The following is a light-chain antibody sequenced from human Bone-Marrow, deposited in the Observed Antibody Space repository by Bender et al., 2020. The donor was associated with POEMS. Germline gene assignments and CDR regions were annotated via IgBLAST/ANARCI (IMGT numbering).Light chain of an antibody. CDR1: SSDVGGHDY. V-gene: IGLV2-14*03. CDR2: DVS. J-gene: IGLJ2*01. CDR3: SSYTTIGTHVV. Sequence: QSALTQPASVSGSPGQSITISCTGTSSDVGGHDYVSWYQHHPGKAPKLMIYDVSNRPSGVSNRISGSKSGNTASLTISVLQAEDEADYFCSSYTTIGTHVVFGGETKVTVL.